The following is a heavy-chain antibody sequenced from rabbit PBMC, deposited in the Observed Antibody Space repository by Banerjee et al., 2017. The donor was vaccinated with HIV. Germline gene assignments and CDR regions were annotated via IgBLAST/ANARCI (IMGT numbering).Heavy chain of an antibody. CDR3: ARGFTGNGGYYFNL. CDR2: IYATTGVP. J-gene: IGHJ4*01. Sequence: QSLEESGGDLVKPGASLTLTCTASGFSFSSNYYMCWVRQAPGKGLELIACIYATTGVPHYATWAKDRFTISKTSSTTVTLQMTSLTAADTATYFCARGFTGNGGYYFNLWGPGTLVTVS. D-gene: IGHD1-1*01. V-gene: IGHV1S40*01. CDR1: GFSFSSNYY.